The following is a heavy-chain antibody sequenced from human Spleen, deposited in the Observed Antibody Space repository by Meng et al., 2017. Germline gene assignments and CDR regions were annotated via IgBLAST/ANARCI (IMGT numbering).Heavy chain of an antibody. V-gene: IGHV1-2*06. CDR1: GYTFTGSY. CDR2: INPNSGGT. D-gene: IGHD2-15*01. J-gene: IGHJ4*02. Sequence: ASVKVSRKASGYTFTGSYMHWLRQAPGQGLEWMGRINPNSGGTNYVQKFQGRVIMTRDTSISTAYMELSSLRSDDTAVYYCARDWWSYYDYWGQGTLVTVSS. CDR3: ARDWWSYYDY.